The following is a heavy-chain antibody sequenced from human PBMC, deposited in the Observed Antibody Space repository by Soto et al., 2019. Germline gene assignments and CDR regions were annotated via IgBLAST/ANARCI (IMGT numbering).Heavy chain of an antibody. Sequence: PSETLSLTCCDSVSDITPDYCCWLRQSPGKGLEWIGHIYDTGSTSYNPSLKSRVTISVDTSNKQFSLRLSAVTAADTAVYYCARCPIDHNWFDPWGQGTLVTVSS. CDR3: ARCPIDHNWFDP. CDR2: IYDTGST. J-gene: IGHJ5*02. D-gene: IGHD3-9*01. CDR1: VSDITPDY. V-gene: IGHV4-59*01.